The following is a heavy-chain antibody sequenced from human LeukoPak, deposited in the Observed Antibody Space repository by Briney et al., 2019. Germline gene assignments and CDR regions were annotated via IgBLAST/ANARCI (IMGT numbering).Heavy chain of an antibody. V-gene: IGHV3-23*01. J-gene: IGHJ4*02. D-gene: IGHD3-10*01. CDR1: GFTFSSYA. CDR2: ISGSGGST. CDR3: AKSSDYYGLGSGDY. Sequence: GGSLRLSCAASGFTFSSYAMSWVRQAPGKGLEWVSAISGSGGSTYYADSVKGRFTISRDNSKNTLYLQMNSLRAEDAAVYYCAKSSDYYGLGSGDYWGQGTLVTVSS.